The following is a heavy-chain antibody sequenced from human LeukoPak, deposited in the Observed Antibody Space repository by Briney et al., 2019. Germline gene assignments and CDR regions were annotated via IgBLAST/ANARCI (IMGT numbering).Heavy chain of an antibody. D-gene: IGHD1-7*01. CDR3: ARSRTGTGVWYYYYYGMDV. Sequence: ASVKVSYKASGYTFTSYDINWVRQATGQGLEWMGWMNPNSGNTGYAQKFQGRVTMTRNTSISTAYMELSSLRSEDTAVYYCARSRTGTGVWYYYYYGMDVWGQGTTDTVSS. CDR1: GYTFTSYD. V-gene: IGHV1-8*01. J-gene: IGHJ6*02. CDR2: MNPNSGNT.